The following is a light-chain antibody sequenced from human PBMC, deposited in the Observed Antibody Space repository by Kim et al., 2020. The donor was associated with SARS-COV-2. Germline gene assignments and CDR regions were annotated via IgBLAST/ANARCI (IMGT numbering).Light chain of an antibody. CDR1: SGSSASNY. V-gene: IGLV6-57*03. CDR3: QSYDRSTVL. J-gene: IGLJ2*01. CDR2: EDN. Sequence: GKTVTISCTRSSGSSASNYVQWYQQRPGSAPTTVIYEDNQRPSGVTDRFSGSIDSSSNSASLTISGLTTADEADYSCQSYDRSTVLFGGWTQLTVL.